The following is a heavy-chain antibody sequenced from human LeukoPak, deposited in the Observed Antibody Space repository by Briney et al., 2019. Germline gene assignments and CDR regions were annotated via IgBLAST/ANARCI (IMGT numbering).Heavy chain of an antibody. CDR3: AAYYYISGSYYSFDY. J-gene: IGHJ4*02. CDR1: RGSISSYY. V-gene: IGHV4-59*05. Sequence: SETLSLTCTVSRGSISSYYWSWIRQPPGKGLEWIGSIYHSGSTYYNPSLRSRVTISVDTSKNQFSLKLTSVTAAATAVYYCAAYYYISGSYYSFDYWGQGTLVTVSS. D-gene: IGHD3-10*01. CDR2: IYHSGST.